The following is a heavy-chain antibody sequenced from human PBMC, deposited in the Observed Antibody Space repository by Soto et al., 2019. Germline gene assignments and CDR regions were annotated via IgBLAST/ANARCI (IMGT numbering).Heavy chain of an antibody. CDR2: IYYSGST. V-gene: IGHV4-30-4*01. CDR1: GGSISSGDYY. Sequence: QVQLQESGPGLVKPSQTLSLTCTVSGGSISSGDYYWSWIRQPPGKGLEWIGYIYYSGSTYYNPSLKGRVTISVDTSKNHFSLRLSSVTAAATAVYYCAIYGGNSFYFDYGGQGPLVTVSS. D-gene: IGHD4-17*01. CDR3: AIYGGNSFYFDY. J-gene: IGHJ4*02.